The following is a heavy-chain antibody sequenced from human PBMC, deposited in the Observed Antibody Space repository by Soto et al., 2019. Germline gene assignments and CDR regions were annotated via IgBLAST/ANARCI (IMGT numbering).Heavy chain of an antibody. J-gene: IGHJ5*02. CDR3: AVKREDWFDP. Sequence: GASVKVSCKASGYSFISHYIHWVRQAPGKGLEWMGGFDPEDGETIYAQKFQGRVTMTEDTSTDTAYMELSSLRSEDTAVYYCAVKREDWFDPWGQGTLVTVSS. CDR2: FDPEDGET. CDR1: GYSFISHY. D-gene: IGHD3-16*02. V-gene: IGHV1-24*01.